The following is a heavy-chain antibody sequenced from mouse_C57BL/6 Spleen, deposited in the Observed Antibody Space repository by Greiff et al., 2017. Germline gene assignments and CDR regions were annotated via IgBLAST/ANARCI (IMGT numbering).Heavy chain of an antibody. CDR3: AIYDGYSFYAMDY. CDR2: ISYDGSN. Sequence: DVKLVESGPGLVKPSQSLSLTCSVTGYSITSGYYWNWIRQFPGNKLEWMGYISYDGSNNYNPSLKNRISITRDTSKNQFFLKLNSVTTEDTATYYCAIYDGYSFYAMDYWGQGTSVTVSS. D-gene: IGHD2-3*01. CDR1: GYSITSGYY. V-gene: IGHV3-6*01. J-gene: IGHJ4*01.